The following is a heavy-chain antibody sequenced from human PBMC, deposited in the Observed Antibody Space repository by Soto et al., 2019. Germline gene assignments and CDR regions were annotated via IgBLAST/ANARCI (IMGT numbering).Heavy chain of an antibody. Sequence: SETLSLTCTVSGGSISSYYWSWIRQPPGKGLEWIGYIYYSGSTNYNPSLKSRVTISVDTSKDQFSLKLSSVTAADTAVYYCARDPADTAMVTGYYYGMDVWGQGTTVTVSS. CDR1: GGSISSYY. V-gene: IGHV4-59*01. CDR3: ARDPADTAMVTGYYYGMDV. J-gene: IGHJ6*02. CDR2: IYYSGST. D-gene: IGHD5-18*01.